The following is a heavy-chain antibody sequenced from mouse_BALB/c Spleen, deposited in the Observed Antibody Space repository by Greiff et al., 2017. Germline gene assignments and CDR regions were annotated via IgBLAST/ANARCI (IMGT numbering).Heavy chain of an antibody. CDR1: GFTFSSYA. D-gene: IGHD1-1*01. J-gene: IGHJ2*01. V-gene: IGHV5-6-5*01. Sequence: DVHLVESGGGLVKPGGSLKLSCAASGFTFSSYAMSWVRQTPEKRLEWVASISSGGSTYYPDSVKGRFTISRDNAKNTLYLQMSSLRSEDTAMYYCARHGYGSSPYYFDYWGQGTTLTVSS. CDR2: ISSGGST. CDR3: ARHGYGSSPYYFDY.